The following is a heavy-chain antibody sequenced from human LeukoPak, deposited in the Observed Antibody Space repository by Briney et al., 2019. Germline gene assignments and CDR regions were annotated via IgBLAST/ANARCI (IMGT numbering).Heavy chain of an antibody. D-gene: IGHD2-21*01. V-gene: IGHV3-23*01. CDR3: AKGSSILWWSSAFDI. CDR2: ISGSGGST. J-gene: IGHJ3*02. CDR1: GFTFSSYS. Sequence: GGSLRLSCAASGFTFSSYSMNWVRQAPGKGLEWVSAISGSGGSTYYADSVKGRFTISRDNSKNTLYLQMNSLRAEDTAVYYCAKGSSILWWSSAFDIWGQGTMVTVSS.